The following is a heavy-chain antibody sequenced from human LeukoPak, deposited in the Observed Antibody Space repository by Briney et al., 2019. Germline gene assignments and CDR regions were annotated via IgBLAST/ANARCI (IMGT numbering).Heavy chain of an antibody. Sequence: GGSLRLSCAASEFTFSNYAMSLVRQTPGTCLHLVSTISSSGGSTLYADSMKGRFTISRDNSKNTLYLQMSSLRADDTAVYYCAKSLAATGIDYWGQGTLVTVSS. CDR2: ISSSGGST. J-gene: IGHJ4*02. CDR1: EFTFSNYA. D-gene: IGHD6-13*01. CDR3: AKSLAATGIDY. V-gene: IGHV3-23*01.